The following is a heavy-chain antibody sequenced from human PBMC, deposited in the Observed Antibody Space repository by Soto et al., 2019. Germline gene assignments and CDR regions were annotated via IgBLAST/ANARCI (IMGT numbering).Heavy chain of an antibody. V-gene: IGHV5-51*01. CDR3: ARHVTDCSSTSCYRVRANYYYYMDV. D-gene: IGHD2-2*01. J-gene: IGHJ6*03. CDR2: IYPGDSDT. Sequence: GESLKISCKGSGYSFTSYWIGWVRQMPGKGLEWMGIIYPGDSDTRYSPSFQGQVTISADKSISTAYLQWSSLKASDTAMYYCARHVTDCSSTSCYRVRANYYYYMDVWGKGTTVTVSS. CDR1: GYSFTSYW.